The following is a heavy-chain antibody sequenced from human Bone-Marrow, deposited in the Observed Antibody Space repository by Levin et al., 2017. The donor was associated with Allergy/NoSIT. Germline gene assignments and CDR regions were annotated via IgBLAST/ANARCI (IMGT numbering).Heavy chain of an antibody. CDR3: ARDPDYYDRAFDT. CDR2: INPNSGGT. V-gene: IGHV1-2*02. Sequence: GESLKISCKASGYTFTDYYMNWVRQAPGQGLEWMGWINPNSGGTNYAQKFQGRVTMTRDTSISTAYMELSGLRSDDTAVYYCARDPDYYDRAFDTWGQGTMVTISS. CDR1: GYTFTDYY. J-gene: IGHJ3*02. D-gene: IGHD3-22*01.